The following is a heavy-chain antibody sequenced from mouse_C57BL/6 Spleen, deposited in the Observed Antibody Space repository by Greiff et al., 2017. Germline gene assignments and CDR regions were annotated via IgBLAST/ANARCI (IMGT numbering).Heavy chain of an antibody. CDR2: IDPANGNT. D-gene: IGHD1-1*01. V-gene: IGHV14-3*01. CDR3: AKESTIVATGEAMDY. CDR1: GFTITNTY. Sequence: EVQLQQSVAELVRPGASVKLSCTASGFTITNTYMHWVKQRPEQGLEWIGRIDPANGNTKYAPKFQGKATLTADPSSNTAYLQLSSLTSEDTAIYYGAKESTIVATGEAMDYWGQGTTVTVSS. J-gene: IGHJ4*01.